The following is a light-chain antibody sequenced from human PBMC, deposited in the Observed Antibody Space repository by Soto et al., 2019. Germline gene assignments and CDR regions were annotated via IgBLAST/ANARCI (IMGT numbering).Light chain of an antibody. J-gene: IGKJ2*01. CDR2: GAS. CDR1: ETVRTN. V-gene: IGKV3-15*01. CDR3: QQYYNWPAYT. Sequence: IVMTQSPVTLSLSPGERVTLSCRASETVRTNLAWFQQKPGQTPRLLIFGASTRATGIPTRFTGSGSETELTLTINSLQSEDLAVYYCQQYYNWPAYTFGQGTKLEI.